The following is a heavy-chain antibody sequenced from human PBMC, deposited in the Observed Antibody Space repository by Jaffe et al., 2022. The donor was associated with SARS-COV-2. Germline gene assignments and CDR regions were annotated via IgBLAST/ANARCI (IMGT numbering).Heavy chain of an antibody. J-gene: IGHJ6*02. D-gene: IGHD1-20*01. CDR3: ARDGGYNWNYYYYYGMDV. V-gene: IGHV1-3*01. CDR2: ITAGNDHT. Sequence: QVQLVQSGAEVKKPGASVKVSCKASGYTFTSYAIHWVRQAPEQRLEWMGWITAGNDHTKYSQKFQGRVTITRDTSASTAYMELSSLRSEDTAVYYCARDGGYNWNYYYYYGMDVWGQGTTVTVSS. CDR1: GYTFTSYA.